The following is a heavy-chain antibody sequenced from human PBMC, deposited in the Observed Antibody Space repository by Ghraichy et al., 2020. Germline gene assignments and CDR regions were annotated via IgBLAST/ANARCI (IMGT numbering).Heavy chain of an antibody. CDR2: ISGSGGST. Sequence: LSLTCAASGFTFSDYAMSWVRQAPRKGLEWVSGISGSGGSTDYGESVKGRFTISRDNSKNTVYLQMNSLRAEDTAVYYCAREMFPGTPKSYYMDVWGKGTTVTVSS. CDR3: AREMFPGTPKSYYMDV. D-gene: IGHD1-1*01. V-gene: IGHV3-23*01. J-gene: IGHJ6*03. CDR1: GFTFSDYA.